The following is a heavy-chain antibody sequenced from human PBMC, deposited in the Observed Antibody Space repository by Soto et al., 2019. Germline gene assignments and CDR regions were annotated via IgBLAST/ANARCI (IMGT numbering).Heavy chain of an antibody. V-gene: IGHV6-1*01. D-gene: IGHD6-6*01. CDR2: TYYKSKWYY. J-gene: IGHJ5*02. CDR3: ARDRHIAARPEAWWFDP. CDR1: GDSVSSNSAG. Sequence: PSQTLSLTCDISGDSVSSNSAGWNWIRQTPSRGLEWPGRTYYKSKWYYTYAASVKSRITVNPDTSKNQFSLQLNSVTPEDTAVYYCARDRHIAARPEAWWFDPWGQGTLVTVSS.